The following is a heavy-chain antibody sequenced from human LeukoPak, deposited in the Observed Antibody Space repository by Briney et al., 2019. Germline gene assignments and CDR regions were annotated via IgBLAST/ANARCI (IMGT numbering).Heavy chain of an antibody. Sequence: QSGGSLRLSCAASGFTFSSYEMIWVRQAPGKGLEWISYISSSGNTIYYAESVKGRFTISRDNAENSLYLLMNSLRAEDTAVYYCAEDLRTDTWGYFDPWGQGTLVTVSS. CDR2: ISSSGNTI. V-gene: IGHV3-48*03. CDR3: AEDLRTDTWGYFDP. J-gene: IGHJ5*02. CDR1: GFTFSSYE. D-gene: IGHD3-16*01.